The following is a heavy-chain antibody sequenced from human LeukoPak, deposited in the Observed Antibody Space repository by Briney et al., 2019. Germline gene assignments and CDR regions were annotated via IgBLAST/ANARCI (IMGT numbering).Heavy chain of an antibody. CDR2: SGVST. Sequence: AGGSLRLSCAASGFPFSSYALSWVRQAPGKGLEWVSASGVSTFYADSVKGRFTISRDNSKNTLYLQMNSLRAEDTAVYYCARAPLWHSGYCVTQYYYYYMDVWGKGTTVTVSS. V-gene: IGHV3-23*01. CDR3: ARAPLWHSGYCVTQYYYYYMDV. CDR1: GFPFSSYA. D-gene: IGHD5-12*01. J-gene: IGHJ6*03.